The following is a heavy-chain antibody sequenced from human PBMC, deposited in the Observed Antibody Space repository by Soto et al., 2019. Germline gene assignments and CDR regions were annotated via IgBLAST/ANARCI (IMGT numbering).Heavy chain of an antibody. CDR2: MKPNSGNT. D-gene: IGHD3-3*01. V-gene: IGHV1-8*01. J-gene: IGHJ4*02. Sequence: QVQLVQSGAAVKKPGASVKVSCKASGYTFTSYDINWVRQATGQGLEWMGWMKPNSGNTGYAQKFQGRVTMTRTTAISTAYMELNSLRSEDTAVDYCERGITIFGVVSRGRGQGTLVTVSS. CDR1: GYTFTSYD. CDR3: ERGITIFGVVSRG.